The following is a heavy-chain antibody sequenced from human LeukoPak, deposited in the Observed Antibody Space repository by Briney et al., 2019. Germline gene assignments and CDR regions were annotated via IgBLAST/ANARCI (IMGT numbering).Heavy chain of an antibody. D-gene: IGHD1-26*01. Sequence: ASVKVSCKASGYTFTGYYMHWVRQAPGQGLEWMGWISGYNGNTNYAQKLQGRVTMTTDTSTSTAYMELRSLRSDDTAVYYCARVGSGSYLYWGQGTLVTVSS. J-gene: IGHJ4*02. CDR3: ARVGSGSYLY. V-gene: IGHV1-18*04. CDR1: GYTFTGYY. CDR2: ISGYNGNT.